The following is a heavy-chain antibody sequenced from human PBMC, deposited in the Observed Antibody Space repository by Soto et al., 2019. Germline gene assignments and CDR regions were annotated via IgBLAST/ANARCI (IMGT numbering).Heavy chain of an antibody. Sequence: VPLVQSGAEVKKPGASVKVSCKASGYTFTSYGISWVRQAPGQGLEWMGWISAYNGNTNYAQKLQGRVTMTTDTSTSTAYMELRSLRSDDTAVYYCARAVVPLVGASDGSRYYYYGMDVWGQGTTVTVSS. V-gene: IGHV1-18*01. CDR1: GYTFTSYG. CDR2: ISAYNGNT. J-gene: IGHJ6*02. CDR3: ARAVVPLVGASDGSRYYYYGMDV. D-gene: IGHD1-26*01.